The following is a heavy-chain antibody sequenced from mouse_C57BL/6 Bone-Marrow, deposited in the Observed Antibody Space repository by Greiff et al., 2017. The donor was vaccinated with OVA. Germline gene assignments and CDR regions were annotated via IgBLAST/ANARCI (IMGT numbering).Heavy chain of an antibody. V-gene: IGHV5-6*01. CDR3: ARHVYYGSSGYAMDY. CDR1: GFTFSSYG. D-gene: IGHD1-1*01. J-gene: IGHJ4*01. Sequence: EVQLVESGGDLVKPGGSLKLSCAASGFTFSSYGMSWVRQTPDKRLEWVATISSGGSYTYYPDSVKGRFTISRDNAKNTLYLQMSSLKSEDTAMYYCARHVYYGSSGYAMDYWGQGTSVTVSS. CDR2: ISSGGSYT.